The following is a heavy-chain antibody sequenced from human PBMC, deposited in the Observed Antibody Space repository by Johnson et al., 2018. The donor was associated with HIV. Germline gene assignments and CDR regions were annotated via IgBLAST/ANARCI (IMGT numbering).Heavy chain of an antibody. J-gene: IGHJ3*02. V-gene: IGHV3-30*04. D-gene: IGHD1-26*01. CDR2: MSYDGSNQ. Sequence: VQLVESGGGVVQPGMSLRVSCAASGFTFSSYAMHWVRQAPGRGLEWVAVMSYDGSNQYYADSVTGRFTISRDNSKNSLYLQMNSLRAEDTALYYCVKDQWGKWYSGTYGGAFDIWGQGTIVTVSS. CDR3: VKDQWGKWYSGTYGGAFDI. CDR1: GFTFSSYA.